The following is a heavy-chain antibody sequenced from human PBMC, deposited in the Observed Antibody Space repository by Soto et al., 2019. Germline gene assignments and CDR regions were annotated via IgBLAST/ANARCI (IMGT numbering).Heavy chain of an antibody. D-gene: IGHD6-13*01. CDR2: IYYSGST. Sequence: SETLSLTCTVSGGSISSYYWSWIRQPPGKGLEWIGYIYYSGSTNYNPSLKSRVTISVDTSKNQFSLKLSSVTAADTAVYYCARLVLGSSSWYYYYYGMDVWGQGTTVTVSS. J-gene: IGHJ6*02. CDR3: ARLVLGSSSWYYYYYGMDV. CDR1: GGSISSYY. V-gene: IGHV4-59*08.